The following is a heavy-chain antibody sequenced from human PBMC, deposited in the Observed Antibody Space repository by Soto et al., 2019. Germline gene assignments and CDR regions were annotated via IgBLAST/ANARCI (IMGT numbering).Heavy chain of an antibody. CDR1: GFTFSSYA. J-gene: IGHJ4*02. CDR2: ISGSGGST. D-gene: IGHD3-16*01. Sequence: EVQLLESGGGLVQPGGSLRLSCAASGFTFSSYAMSWVRQAPGKGLEWVSAISGSGGSTYYADSVKGRFTISRDNSKNTLYLQMNSLRAEDTAVYYCARDGYDYVWGSPIYYFDYWGQGTLVTVSS. V-gene: IGHV3-23*01. CDR3: ARDGYDYVWGSPIYYFDY.